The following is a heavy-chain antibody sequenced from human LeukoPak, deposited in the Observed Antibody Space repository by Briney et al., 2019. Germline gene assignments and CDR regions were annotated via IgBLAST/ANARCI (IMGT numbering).Heavy chain of an antibody. Sequence: SETLSLTCTVSGGSISSSSYYWGWIRQPPGKGLEWIGEINHSGSTNYNPSLKSRVTISVDTSKNQFSLKLSSVTAADTAVYYCARSRYSSSWVDYWGQGTLVTVSS. CDR3: ARSRYSSSWVDY. CDR2: INHSGST. V-gene: IGHV4-39*07. CDR1: GGSISSSSYY. J-gene: IGHJ4*02. D-gene: IGHD6-13*01.